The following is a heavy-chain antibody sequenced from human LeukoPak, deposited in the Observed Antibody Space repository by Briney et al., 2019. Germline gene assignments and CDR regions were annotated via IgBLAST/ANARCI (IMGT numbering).Heavy chain of an antibody. J-gene: IGHJ5*02. CDR2: ISGSGGST. Sequence: GGSLKLSCAASGFTFTSYAMSWVRQAPGKGLERVSTISGSGGSTYYADSVKGRFTISRDNSKNTLYLQMNSLRAEDTAVYSCAKNGEVLSWFDPWGQGTLVTVSS. CDR1: GFTFTSYA. D-gene: IGHD3-10*01. V-gene: IGHV3-23*01. CDR3: AKNGEVLSWFDP.